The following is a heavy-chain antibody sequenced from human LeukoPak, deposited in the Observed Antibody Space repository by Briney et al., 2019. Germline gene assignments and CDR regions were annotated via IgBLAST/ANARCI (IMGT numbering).Heavy chain of an antibody. CDR1: GFTFSSYG. CDR3: AKARAKDRATVSDFRKSYYYYGMDV. CDR2: ISYDGSNK. J-gene: IGHJ6*02. Sequence: LGRSLRLSCAASGFTFSSYGMHWVRQAPGKGLEWVAVISYDGSNKYYADSVKGRFTISRDNSKNTLYLQMNSLRAEDTAVYYCAKARAKDRATVSDFRKSYYYYGMDVWGQGTTVTVSS. D-gene: IGHD4-11*01. V-gene: IGHV3-30*18.